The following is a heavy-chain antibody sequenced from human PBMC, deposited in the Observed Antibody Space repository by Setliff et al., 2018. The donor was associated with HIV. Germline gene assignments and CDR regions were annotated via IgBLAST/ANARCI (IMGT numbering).Heavy chain of an antibody. Sequence: PSETLSLTCTVSGYSISSDYYWNWIRQLPGKGLEWIGEIHHTGHINYNPSFKSRVTMSLDMSTNQFSLKMASMTAADSAVYYCARFDVTPMTTRDYWGQGTQVTVSS. CDR3: ARFDVTPMTTRDY. V-gene: IGHV4-38-2*02. CDR2: IHHTGHI. J-gene: IGHJ4*02. D-gene: IGHD4-17*01. CDR1: GYSISSDYY.